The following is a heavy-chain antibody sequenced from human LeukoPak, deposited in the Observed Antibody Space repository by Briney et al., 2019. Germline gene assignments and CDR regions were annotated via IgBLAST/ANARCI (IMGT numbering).Heavy chain of an antibody. D-gene: IGHD6-19*01. CDR1: RFTFSNYV. V-gene: IGHV3-23*01. Sequence: GGSLRLSCAASRFTFSNYVMSWVRQAPGKGLEWVSGISGSGGSTYYADSVKGRFTISRDNSKNTLYLQMNSLRAEDTAVYYCAKDRYSSGWYDYWGQGTLVTVSS. CDR3: AKDRYSSGWYDY. CDR2: ISGSGGST. J-gene: IGHJ4*02.